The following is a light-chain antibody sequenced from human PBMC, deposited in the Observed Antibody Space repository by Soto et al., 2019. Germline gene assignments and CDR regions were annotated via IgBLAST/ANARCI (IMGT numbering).Light chain of an antibody. CDR3: QERSSTWT. CDR2: GAY. Sequence: DIQMTQSPSSLSASVGDGVTITCRASQSISTYLNWYRQKPGKAPELLIYGAYTLHSGVPSRFSGGGSGTHFTLTISGLQPEDFATYYCQERSSTWTFGQGTKVDIQ. CDR1: QSISTY. V-gene: IGKV1-39*01. J-gene: IGKJ1*01.